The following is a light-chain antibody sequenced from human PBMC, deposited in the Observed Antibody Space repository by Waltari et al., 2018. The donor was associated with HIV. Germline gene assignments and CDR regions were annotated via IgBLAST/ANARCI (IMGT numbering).Light chain of an antibody. J-gene: IGKJ3*01. Sequence: DIQLTQSPSFLSASVGDRLTITCRASQGVSNYLAWYQQKPWKAPKLLLSSASTFESSVPSRFTGRKSGTEFTLSFSSLQPEDIATYYCQQRNSNPSPCPFGPGTTVDIK. CDR3: QQRNSNPSPCP. V-gene: IGKV1-9*01. CDR2: SAS. CDR1: QGVSNY.